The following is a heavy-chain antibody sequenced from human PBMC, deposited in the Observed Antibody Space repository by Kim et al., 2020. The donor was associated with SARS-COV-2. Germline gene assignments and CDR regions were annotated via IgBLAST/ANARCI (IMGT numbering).Heavy chain of an antibody. Sequence: GGSLRLSCAASGFTFSSYSMNWVRQAPGKGLEWVSSISSSSSYIYYADSVKGRFTISRDNAKNSLYLQMNSLRAEDTAVYYCAREGGIAALTGSFFDYWGQGTLVTVSS. V-gene: IGHV3-21*01. D-gene: IGHD6-6*01. J-gene: IGHJ4*02. CDR3: AREGGIAALTGSFFDY. CDR1: GFTFSSYS. CDR2: ISSSSSYI.